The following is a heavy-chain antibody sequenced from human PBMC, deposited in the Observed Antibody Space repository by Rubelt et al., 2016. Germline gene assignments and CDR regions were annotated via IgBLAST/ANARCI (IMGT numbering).Heavy chain of an antibody. V-gene: IGHV3-11*06. D-gene: IGHD5-18*01. J-gene: IGHJ6*03. CDR2: VSRFYTM. Sequence: WVRQAPGKGLQWVSYVSRFYTMYADSVKGRFTLSRDNAKNCLYVQMNSLRADDTAVYYCARGGYNYGSYYYYMDVWGKGTTVTVSS. CDR3: ARGGYNYGSYYYYMDV.